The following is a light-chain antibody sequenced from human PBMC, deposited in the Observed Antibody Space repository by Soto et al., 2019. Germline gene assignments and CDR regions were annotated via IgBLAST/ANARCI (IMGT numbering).Light chain of an antibody. CDR2: DVS. CDR1: SSDVGGYNY. Sequence: QSALTQPASVSGSPGQSITISCTGTSSDVGGYNYVSWYQQHPGKAPKLMIYDVSYRPSGVSNRFSGSKSGNTASLTISGLQAEDEADYYCSSYTTSSTVLFDGGTKLTVL. V-gene: IGLV2-14*01. J-gene: IGLJ2*01. CDR3: SSYTTSSTVL.